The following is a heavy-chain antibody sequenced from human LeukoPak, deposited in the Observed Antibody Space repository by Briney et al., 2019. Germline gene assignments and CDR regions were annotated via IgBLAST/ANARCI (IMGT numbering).Heavy chain of an antibody. Sequence: PGGSLRLSCAASGFTFSSYSMNWVRQAPGKWLEWVSSISSSGSYIYYADSVKGRFTISRDNAKNSLYLQMNSLRAEDTAVYYCARDEGSGWYYFDYWGQGTLVTVSS. CDR2: ISSSGSYI. CDR3: ARDEGSGWYYFDY. CDR1: GFTFSSYS. V-gene: IGHV3-21*01. J-gene: IGHJ4*02. D-gene: IGHD6-19*01.